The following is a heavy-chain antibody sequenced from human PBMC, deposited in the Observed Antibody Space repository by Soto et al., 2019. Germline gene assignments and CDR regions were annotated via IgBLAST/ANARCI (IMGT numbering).Heavy chain of an antibody. V-gene: IGHV4-39*01. J-gene: IGHJ4*02. Sequence: QLQLQGSGPGLVKPSETLSLTCTVSGGSISSSSYYWGWIRQPPGKGLEWIGSIYYSGNTYYNPSLKSRVTISVDTSKNQFSLKLSSVTAADTAVYYCARRATAGDPPPFDYWGQGSLVTVSS. CDR3: ARRATAGDPPPFDY. D-gene: IGHD4-17*01. CDR2: IYYSGNT. CDR1: GGSISSSSYY.